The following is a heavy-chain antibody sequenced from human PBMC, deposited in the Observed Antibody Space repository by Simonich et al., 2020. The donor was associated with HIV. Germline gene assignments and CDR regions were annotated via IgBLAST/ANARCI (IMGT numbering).Heavy chain of an antibody. V-gene: IGHV4-34*01. CDR1: GGSFSGYY. Sequence: QVQLQQWGAGLLKPSETLSLTCAVYGGSFSGYYWSWIRQPPGKGLEWIGGINHSGTTNHNPPLKSRVTISVDTSKNQFSLKLSSVTAADTAVYYCARRHPTTVTTPYFDYWGQGTLVTVSS. CDR3: ARRHPTTVTTPYFDY. D-gene: IGHD4-17*01. CDR2: INHSGTT. J-gene: IGHJ4*02.